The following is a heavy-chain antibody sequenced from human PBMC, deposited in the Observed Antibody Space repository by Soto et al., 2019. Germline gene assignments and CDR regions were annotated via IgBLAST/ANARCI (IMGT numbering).Heavy chain of an antibody. CDR1: GDSISNINW. J-gene: IGHJ4*02. CDR2: VYHSGAT. Sequence: QVQLQESGPGLVEPSGTLSLTCAVSGDSISNINWLSWVRQPPGKGLEWIGEVYHSGATNYNPSLASRVTISVDKSKNQVSLRVTSVTAADTAIYYCARSPGTWRLDFWGQGTLVAVPS. CDR3: ARSPGTWRLDF. D-gene: IGHD2-15*01. V-gene: IGHV4-4*02.